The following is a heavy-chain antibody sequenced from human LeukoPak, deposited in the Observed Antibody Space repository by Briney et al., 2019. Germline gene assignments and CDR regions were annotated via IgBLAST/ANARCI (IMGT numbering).Heavy chain of an antibody. CDR3: ARESPEDCSSTSCYEDY. CDR2: ISAYNGNT. Sequence: ASVKVSCKASGYTFTSHGISWVRQAPGQGLEWMGGISAYNGNTNYAQKLQGRVTMTTDTSTSTAYMELRSLRSDDTAVYYCARESPEDCSSTSCYEDYWGQGTLVTVSS. D-gene: IGHD2-2*01. J-gene: IGHJ4*02. V-gene: IGHV1-18*01. CDR1: GYTFTSHG.